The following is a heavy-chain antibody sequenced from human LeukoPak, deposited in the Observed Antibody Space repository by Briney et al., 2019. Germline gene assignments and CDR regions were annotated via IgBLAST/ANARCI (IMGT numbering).Heavy chain of an antibody. D-gene: IGHD3-10*01. J-gene: IGHJ4*02. CDR2: ISGGGGTT. V-gene: IGHV3-23*01. CDR1: GSTFTSYA. CDR3: AKEPHYYGSGSYLDH. Sequence: PGGSLRLSCAASGSTFTSYAMSWVRQAPGKGLEWVSAISGGGGTTYFADSVKGRFTISRDNSNNTLYLQMNSLRVEDTAVYYCAKEPHYYGSGSYLDHWGQGTLVTVSS.